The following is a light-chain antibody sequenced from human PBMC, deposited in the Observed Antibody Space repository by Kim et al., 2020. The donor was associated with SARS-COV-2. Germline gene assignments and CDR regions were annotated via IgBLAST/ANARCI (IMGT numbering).Light chain of an antibody. CDR3: HQRSNWLT. J-gene: IGKJ4*01. CDR2: VAS. CDR1: QSVSSY. Sequence: SVSPGEEAPPSGRASQSVSSYLAWYQQKPGQAPRLLIYVASNRATGIPPRFSGSGSGTDFTLTISSLGPEDFAVYYCHQRSNWLTFGGGTKVDIK. V-gene: IGKV3-11*01.